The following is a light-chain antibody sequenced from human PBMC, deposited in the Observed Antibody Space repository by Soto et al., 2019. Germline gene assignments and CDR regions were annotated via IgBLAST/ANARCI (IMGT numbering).Light chain of an antibody. V-gene: IGLV2-14*01. J-gene: IGLJ2*01. CDR3: NSYRTSSTLVV. CDR2: EVS. Sequence: SALTQPASVSGSPGQSITISCTGTSSDIGSYNYVSWYQQHPGKAPKLMIYEVSNRPSGVSNRFSGSKFGNTASLTISGLQAEDEADYYCNSYRTSSTLVVIGGGTKLTVL. CDR1: SSDIGSYNY.